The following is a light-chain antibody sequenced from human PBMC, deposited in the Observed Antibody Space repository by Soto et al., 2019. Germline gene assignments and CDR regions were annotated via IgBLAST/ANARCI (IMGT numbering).Light chain of an antibody. V-gene: IGLV2-14*01. J-gene: IGLJ2*01. Sequence: QSVLTQPASVSGSLGQSITISCTGTRTDIGGYNYVSWYQQYPGKAPKLVICEVTSRPSGISDRFSGSKSGNTASLTISGLQAEDEAEYFCTSYTNSKAYILFGGGTKLTVL. CDR1: RTDIGGYNY. CDR2: EVT. CDR3: TSYTNSKAYIL.